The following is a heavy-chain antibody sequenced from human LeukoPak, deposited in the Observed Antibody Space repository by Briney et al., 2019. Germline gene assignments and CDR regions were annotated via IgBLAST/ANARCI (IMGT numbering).Heavy chain of an antibody. J-gene: IGHJ6*02. CDR2: IIPIFGTA. V-gene: IGHV1-69*06. CDR1: GGTFSSYA. Sequence: ASVKVSCKASGGTFSSYAISWVRQAPGQGLEWMGGIIPIFGTANYAQKFQGRVTITADKSTSTAYMELSSLRSEDTAVYYCARDRRNYYGMDVWGQGTTVTVSS. CDR3: ARDRRNYYGMDV.